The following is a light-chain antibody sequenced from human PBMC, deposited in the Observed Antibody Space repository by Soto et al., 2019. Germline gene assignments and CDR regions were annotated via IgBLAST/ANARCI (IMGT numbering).Light chain of an antibody. V-gene: IGKV1-5*03. CDR3: KQSTQLPRT. J-gene: IGKJ1*01. CDR1: QGISTW. CDR2: VAS. Sequence: GDSSTRSCLPSQGISTWLDWYQQKPGQAPNLLIYVASSLITGVPSRFSGSGSGTDFTLTISSVEPDDFAVYYCKQSTQLPRTFARGTKVAIK.